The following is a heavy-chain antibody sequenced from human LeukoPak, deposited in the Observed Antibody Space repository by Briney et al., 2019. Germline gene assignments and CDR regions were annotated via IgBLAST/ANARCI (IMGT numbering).Heavy chain of an antibody. CDR2: IKHDGDKR. J-gene: IGHJ3*02. Sequence: GGSLRLSCAASGFTFSNYAMSWVRQAPGKGLEWVANIKHDGDKRNYGDSVKGRFTISRDNARNSLFLQMNSLRAGDTAVYYCARSDTFDIWGQGTMVTVSS. CDR1: GFTFSNYA. CDR3: ARSDTFDI. V-gene: IGHV3-7*01.